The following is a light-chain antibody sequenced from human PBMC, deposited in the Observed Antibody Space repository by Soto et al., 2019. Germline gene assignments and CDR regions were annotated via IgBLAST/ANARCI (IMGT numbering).Light chain of an antibody. V-gene: IGKV1-39*01. CDR3: QQSYTPSFP. CDR2: AAS. J-gene: IGKJ3*01. Sequence: DIRMTQSPSSLSASVGDRVTITCRASQSIGIYLTWYQQKPGKAPDLLIFAASTLESRVPPRFSGSGSETDFTLTISSLQPEDFATYNCQQSYTPSFPFGPGTNVEI. CDR1: QSIGIY.